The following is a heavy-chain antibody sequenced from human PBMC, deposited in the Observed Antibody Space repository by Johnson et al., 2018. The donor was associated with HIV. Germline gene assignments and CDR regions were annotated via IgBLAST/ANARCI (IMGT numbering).Heavy chain of an antibody. CDR1: GFTFSSYA. CDR2: ISYDGSNK. CDR3: VREGVSPANAFDI. D-gene: IGHD5/OR15-5a*01. Sequence: QVQLVESGGGVVQPGRSLRLSCAASGFTFSSYAMHWVRQAPGKGLEWVAVISYDGSNKYYADSVKGRFTISRDNSKNTLYLQMNSMRAEDTALYYCVREGVSPANAFDIWGQGTLVTVSS. J-gene: IGHJ3*02. V-gene: IGHV3-30*04.